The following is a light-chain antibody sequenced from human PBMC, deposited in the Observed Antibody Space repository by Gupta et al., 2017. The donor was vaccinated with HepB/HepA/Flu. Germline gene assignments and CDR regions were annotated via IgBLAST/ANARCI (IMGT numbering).Light chain of an antibody. V-gene: IGLV1-40*01. CDR1: SPNIGAGYD. CDR2: GNS. CDR3: QSYDSSLSGPVV. Sequence: QSVLTQPPSVSGAPGQRVTLSCTGSSPNIGAGYDVHWYQQLPGTAPKLLIYGNSNRPSGVPDRFSGSKSGTSASLAITGLQAEDEADYYCQSYDSSLSGPVVFGGGTKLTVL. J-gene: IGLJ2*01.